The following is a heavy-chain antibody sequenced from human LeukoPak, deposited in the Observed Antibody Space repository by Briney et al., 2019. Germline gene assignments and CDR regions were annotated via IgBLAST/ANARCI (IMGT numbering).Heavy chain of an antibody. V-gene: IGHV4-39*01. CDR3: ARRMSGSPFDY. CDR1: GGSINSNNSY. J-gene: IGHJ4*02. D-gene: IGHD1-26*01. CDR2: IFYTGAT. Sequence: SDTLSLTCTVSGGSINSNNSYWVWIRQPPGKGLEWIGTIFYTGATYYHPSLESRVSISVDTSKNQFSLDLTSVTAADTAVYYCARRMSGSPFDYWGQGTLVTVSS.